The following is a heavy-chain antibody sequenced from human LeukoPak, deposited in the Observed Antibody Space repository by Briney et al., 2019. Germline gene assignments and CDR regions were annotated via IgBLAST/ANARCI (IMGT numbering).Heavy chain of an antibody. CDR3: ARVTYVDDMLYQYFDY. CDR2: IFHSGNS. D-gene: IGHD4-17*01. V-gene: IGHV4-38-2*01. Sequence: SETLSLTCAVSSYSISSGSYWGWIRQSPGKGLEWVGSIFHSGNSYYNPSLKSRLTMSVNTSKNQFSLKLTSVTAADTALYYCARVTYVDDMLYQYFDYWCKRILVTVSS. J-gene: IGHJ4*02. CDR1: SYSISSGSY.